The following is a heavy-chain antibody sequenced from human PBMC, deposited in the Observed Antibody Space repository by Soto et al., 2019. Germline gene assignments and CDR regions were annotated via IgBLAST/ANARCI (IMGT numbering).Heavy chain of an antibody. CDR2: IYHSGST. V-gene: IGHV4-30-2*01. CDR1: GDSISSCGYS. Sequence: SETLSLTCAVSGDSISSCGYSWSWIRQPPGKGLEWIGYIYHSGSTYYNPSLKSRVTISVDRSKNQFSLKLSSVTAADTAVYYCARVPDYWGQGTLVTVSS. D-gene: IGHD2-2*01. CDR3: ARVPDY. J-gene: IGHJ4*02.